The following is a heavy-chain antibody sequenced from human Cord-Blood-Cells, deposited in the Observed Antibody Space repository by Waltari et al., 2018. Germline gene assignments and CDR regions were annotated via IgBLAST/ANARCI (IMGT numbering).Heavy chain of an antibody. CDR1: GYTFTSYA. CDR2: INAGNGNT. D-gene: IGHD6-19*01. CDR3: ARDFGYSSGWYYFDY. Sequence: QVQLVQSGAEVKKPGASVKVSCKASGYTFTSYAMHWVHQAPGQRLEWMGWINAGNGNTKYSQKFQGRVTITRDTSASTAYMELSSLRSEDTAVYYCARDFGYSSGWYYFDYWGQGTLVTVSS. J-gene: IGHJ4*02. V-gene: IGHV1-3*01.